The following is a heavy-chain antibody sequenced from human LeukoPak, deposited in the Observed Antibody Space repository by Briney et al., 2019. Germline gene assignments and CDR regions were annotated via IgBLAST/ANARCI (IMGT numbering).Heavy chain of an antibody. Sequence: PSETLSLTCAVYGGSFSGYYWSWIRQPPGKGPEWIGEINHSGSTNYNPSLKSRVTISVDTSKNRFSLELSSVTAADTAVYYCARGGEDSGYDLFDYWGQGTLVTVSS. CDR3: ARGGEDSGYDLFDY. CDR2: INHSGST. V-gene: IGHV4-34*01. CDR1: GGSFSGYY. J-gene: IGHJ4*02. D-gene: IGHD5-12*01.